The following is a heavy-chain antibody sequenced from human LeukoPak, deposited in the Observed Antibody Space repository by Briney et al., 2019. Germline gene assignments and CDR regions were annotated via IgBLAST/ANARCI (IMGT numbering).Heavy chain of an antibody. J-gene: IGHJ4*02. CDR3: ARVRGDSSGLARWDY. D-gene: IGHD3-22*01. V-gene: IGHV3-9*01. CDR2: ISWNSGSI. CDR1: GFTFDDYA. Sequence: GRSLRLSCAASGFTFDDYAMHWVRQAPGKGLEWVSGISWNSGSIGYADSVKGRFTISRDNAKNSLYLQMNSLRAEDTAVYYCARVRGDSSGLARWDYWGQGTLVTVSS.